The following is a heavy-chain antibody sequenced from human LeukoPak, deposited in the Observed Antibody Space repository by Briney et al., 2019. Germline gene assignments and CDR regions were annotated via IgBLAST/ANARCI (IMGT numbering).Heavy chain of an antibody. CDR2: INSDGSST. J-gene: IGHJ5*02. V-gene: IGHV3-74*01. Sequence: GGSLRLSCAASGFTFSSCWMHWVRQAPGKGLVWVSRINSDGSSTSYADSVKGRFTISRDNAKNTLYLQMNSLRAEDTAVYYCARSYDILSAGNWFDPWGQGTLVTVSS. CDR1: GFTFSSCW. D-gene: IGHD3-9*01. CDR3: ARSYDILSAGNWFDP.